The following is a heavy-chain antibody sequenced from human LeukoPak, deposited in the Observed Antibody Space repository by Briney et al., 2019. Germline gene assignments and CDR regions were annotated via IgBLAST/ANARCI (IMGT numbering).Heavy chain of an antibody. CDR3: ANARTTYFPIDY. D-gene: IGHD4-17*01. Sequence: GGSLRLSCTVSGFTVSSNSMSWVRQAPGKGLEWVSFIYSDNTHYSDSVKGRFTISRDNSKNTLYLQMNSLRAEDTAVYYCANARTTYFPIDYWGQGTLVTVSS. J-gene: IGHJ4*02. V-gene: IGHV3-53*01. CDR1: GFTVSSNS. CDR2: IYSDNT.